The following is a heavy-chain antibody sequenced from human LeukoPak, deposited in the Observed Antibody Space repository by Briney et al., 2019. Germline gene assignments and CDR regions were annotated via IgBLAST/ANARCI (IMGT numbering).Heavy chain of an antibody. CDR3: ARVIAVAGKGYYYYYYMDV. J-gene: IGHJ6*03. CDR1: GGSISSGSYY. D-gene: IGHD6-19*01. CDR2: IYYSGST. Sequence: SETLSLTCTVSGGSISSGSYYWSWIRQPPGKGLEWIGYIYYSGSTNYNPSLKSRVTISVDTSKNQFSLKLSSVTAADTAVYYCARVIAVAGKGYYYYYYMDVWGKGTTVTVSS. V-gene: IGHV4-61*01.